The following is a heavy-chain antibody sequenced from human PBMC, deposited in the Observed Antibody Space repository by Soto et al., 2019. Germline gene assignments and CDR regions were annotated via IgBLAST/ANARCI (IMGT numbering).Heavy chain of an antibody. J-gene: IGHJ4*02. D-gene: IGHD3-16*02. CDR1: GGSFSGYY. CDR2: IDHSGST. V-gene: IGHV4-34*01. CDR3: ARSGDYIWWSYRLSSSSFDY. Sequence: QVQLQQWGAGLLKPSETLSLTCAVYGGSFSGYYWSWIRQPPGKGLEWIGEIDHSGSTNYNPSLKSRVTISVDTSKNQFSLKLSSVTAADTAVYYCARSGDYIWWSYRLSSSSFDYWGQGTLVTVSS.